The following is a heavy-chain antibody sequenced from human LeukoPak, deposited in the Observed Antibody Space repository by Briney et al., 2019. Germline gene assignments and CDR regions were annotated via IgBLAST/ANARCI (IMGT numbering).Heavy chain of an antibody. CDR2: ISYSGNT. V-gene: IGHV4-31*03. J-gene: IGHJ4*02. Sequence: SQTLCLTCTVSGGSISSGGYYWSWVRQHPGKGLEWIGYISYSGNTYYNPSLKTRLTISIDTSKNQSRLNVSSVTAADTAVYYCARVDLNMVQGVQDWGQGTLVTVSS. D-gene: IGHD3-10*01. CDR3: ARVDLNMVQGVQD. CDR1: GGSISSGGYY.